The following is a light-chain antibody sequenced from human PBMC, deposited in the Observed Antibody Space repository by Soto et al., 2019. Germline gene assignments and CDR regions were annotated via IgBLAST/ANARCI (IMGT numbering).Light chain of an antibody. J-gene: IGLJ1*01. CDR2: EGS. CDR3: CSYAGSSTWV. V-gene: IGLV2-23*01. Sequence: QSALTQPASVSGSPGQSITISCTGTSSDVGGYDYVSWYQQRPGKAPKLIIYEGSKRPSGVSNRFSGSKSGNTASLTISGLQAEDEADYYCCSYAGSSTWVFGTGTKVTVL. CDR1: SSDVGGYDY.